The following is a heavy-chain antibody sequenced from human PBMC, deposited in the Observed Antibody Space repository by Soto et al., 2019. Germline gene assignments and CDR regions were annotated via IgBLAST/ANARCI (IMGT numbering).Heavy chain of an antibody. J-gene: IGHJ6*02. CDR3: AKVPFARPGIAARPFGMDV. CDR1: GFTFSSYG. D-gene: IGHD6-6*01. CDR2: ISDGGGST. Sequence: GVSLRLSCAASGFTFSSYGMHWVRQAPGKGLEWVSAISDGGGSTYYADSVKGRFTISRDNSKNTLYLQMNSLRAEDTAVYYCAKVPFARPGIAARPFGMDVWGQGTTVTVSS. V-gene: IGHV3-23*01.